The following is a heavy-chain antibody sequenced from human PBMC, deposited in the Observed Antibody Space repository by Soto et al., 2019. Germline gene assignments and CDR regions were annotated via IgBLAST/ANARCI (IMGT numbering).Heavy chain of an antibody. V-gene: IGHV3-30*18. J-gene: IGHJ5*02. D-gene: IGHD6-19*01. Sequence: QVQLVESGGGVVQPGRSLRLSCAASGFPFSSYGMNWVRQAPGKGLEWVAFISYDGISEYYADSVKGRFTISRDNSKNTLFLQMNSLRTEDTAVYHCAKDQVTTGWYKWSWIDPWGQGTLVAVSS. CDR1: GFPFSSYG. CDR3: AKDQVTTGWYKWSWIDP. CDR2: ISYDGISE.